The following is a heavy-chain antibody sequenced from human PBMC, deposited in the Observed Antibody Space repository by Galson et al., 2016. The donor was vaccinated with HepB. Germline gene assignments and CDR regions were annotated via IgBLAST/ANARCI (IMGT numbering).Heavy chain of an antibody. V-gene: IGHV1-18*04. CDR3: ATVGRSGSYHFDY. CDR2: INTYNTNT. D-gene: IGHD1-26*01. J-gene: IGHJ4*02. Sequence: SVKVSCKVSGYTFTTYAISWVRQAPGQGLEWMGWINTYNTNTNFAQKLQGRVTMTTDTSTSTAYMELRSLRSDDTAVYYCATVGRSGSYHFDYWGQGTLVTVSS. CDR1: GYTFTTYA.